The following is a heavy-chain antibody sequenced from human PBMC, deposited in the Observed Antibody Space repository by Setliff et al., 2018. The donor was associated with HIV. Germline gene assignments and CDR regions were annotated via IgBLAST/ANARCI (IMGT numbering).Heavy chain of an antibody. J-gene: IGHJ4*02. D-gene: IGHD6-13*01. Sequence: PSETLSLTCAVYGGSFSGYYWSWIRQPPGKGLEWIGEINPSGSTNYNPSLKSRATISVDTSKNQFSLKLSSVTAADTAVYYCARAARYSSSWYKRGYYFDYWGQGTLVTVPQ. CDR2: INPSGST. CDR3: ARAARYSSSWYKRGYYFDY. V-gene: IGHV4-34*01. CDR1: GGSFSGYY.